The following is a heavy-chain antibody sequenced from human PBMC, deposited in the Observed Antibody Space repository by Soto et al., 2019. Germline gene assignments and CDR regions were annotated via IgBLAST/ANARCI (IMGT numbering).Heavy chain of an antibody. V-gene: IGHV1-69*02. J-gene: IGHJ6*03. CDR3: AKYGVVTDFYYLDG. D-gene: IGHD2-15*01. CDR2: IVPMVGIT. CDR1: GGTFSRYS. Sequence: QVQLVQSGAEVKKPGSSVKVSCKASGGTFSRYSITWVRQAPGQGLEWMGRIVPMVGITNYAQKFQDRVTITADRSTSTAYMELTSLESADTAVYYCAKYGVVTDFYYLDGWGRGTTVTVSS.